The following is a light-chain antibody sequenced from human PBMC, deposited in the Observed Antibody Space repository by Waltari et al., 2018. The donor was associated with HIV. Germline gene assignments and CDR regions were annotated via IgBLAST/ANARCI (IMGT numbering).Light chain of an antibody. CDR1: SSTIGNNY. CDR3: GTWDSSLSAVV. J-gene: IGLJ2*01. V-gene: IGLV1-51*01. Sequence: QSVLTQPPSVSAAPGQKVTISCPGSSSTIGNNYVSWYQQLPGTAPKLLLYDNNKRPSGIPDRFPGSKSGTSATLGITGLQTGDEADYYCGTWDSSLSAVVFGGGTKLTVL. CDR2: DNN.